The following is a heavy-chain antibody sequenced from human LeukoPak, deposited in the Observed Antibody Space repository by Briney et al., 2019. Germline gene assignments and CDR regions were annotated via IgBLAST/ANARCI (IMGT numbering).Heavy chain of an antibody. D-gene: IGHD2-15*01. CDR2: IHTSGST. CDR1: GGSSSSYY. V-gene: IGHV4-4*07. Sequence: SETLSLTCTVSGGSSSSYYWTWIPQAAGKGLECIGRIHTSGSTKYNPTLNSRVTMSLDTYNNQFSLYLNSVTAADTAVYYCARGAPYSGGNYYFDYWGQGTQVTVSS. CDR3: ARGAPYSGGNYYFDY. J-gene: IGHJ4*02.